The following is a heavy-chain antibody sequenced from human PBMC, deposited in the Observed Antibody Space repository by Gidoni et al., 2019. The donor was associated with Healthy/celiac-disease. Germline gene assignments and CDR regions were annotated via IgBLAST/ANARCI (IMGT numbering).Heavy chain of an antibody. CDR1: GGPLSSGGYY. D-gene: IGHD3-22*01. V-gene: IGHV4-31*03. J-gene: IGHJ4*02. Sequence: QVQLQESGPGLVKPSQTLSLTCTVSGGPLSSGGYYWSWIRQHPGKGLEWIGYIYYSGSTYYNPSLKSRVTISVDTSKNQFSLKLSSVTAADTAVYYCARGRDSSGYHLDYWGQGTLVTVSS. CDR3: ARGRDSSGYHLDY. CDR2: IYYSGST.